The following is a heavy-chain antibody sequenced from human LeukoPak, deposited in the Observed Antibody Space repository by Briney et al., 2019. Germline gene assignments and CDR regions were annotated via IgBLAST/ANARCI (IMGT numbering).Heavy chain of an antibody. CDR1: GGTFSSYA. D-gene: IGHD3-9*01. V-gene: IGHV1-69*04. CDR3: ARERERAGYTFDY. Sequence: RASVKVSCKASGGTFSSYAISWVRQAPGQGLEWMGRIIPIFGIANYAQKFQGRVTITADKSTSTAYMELSSLRSEDTAVYYCARERERAGYTFDYWGQGTLFTVSS. CDR2: IIPIFGIA. J-gene: IGHJ4*02.